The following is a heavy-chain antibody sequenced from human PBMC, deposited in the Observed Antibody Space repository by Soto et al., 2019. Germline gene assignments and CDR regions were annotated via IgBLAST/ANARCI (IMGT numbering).Heavy chain of an antibody. V-gene: IGHV4-59*01. Sequence: ETLSLTCTVSGGSISSYYWSWIRQPPGKGLEWIGYIYYSGSTNYNPSLKSRVTISVDTSKNQFSLKLSSVTAADTAVYYCARGRDYYGSGTDPDFDYWGQGTLVTVS. J-gene: IGHJ4*02. CDR2: IYYSGST. D-gene: IGHD3-10*01. CDR1: GGSISSYY. CDR3: ARGRDYYGSGTDPDFDY.